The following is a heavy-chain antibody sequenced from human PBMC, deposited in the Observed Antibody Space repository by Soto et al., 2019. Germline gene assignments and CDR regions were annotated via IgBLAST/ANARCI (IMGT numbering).Heavy chain of an antibody. CDR2: IYYSGST. CDR1: GGSVISGSYY. CDR3: AYTVTTSTDITDS. V-gene: IGHV4-61*01. J-gene: IGHJ5*01. Sequence: PSETLSLTYTVAGGSVISGSYYLSWIRQPPGKGLEWIGEIYYSGSTNYNPSLKSRVTISVDTSKNQFSLKLSSVTAADTAVYFCAYTVTTSTDITDSWGQGTLVTVST. D-gene: IGHD4-17*01.